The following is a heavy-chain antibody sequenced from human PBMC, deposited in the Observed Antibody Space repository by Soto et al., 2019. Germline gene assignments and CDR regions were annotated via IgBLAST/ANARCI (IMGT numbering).Heavy chain of an antibody. D-gene: IGHD3-10*01. CDR3: ASGETDYWFDS. Sequence: QVQLQESGPGLVKPSETLSLTCTVSGGSISSGGYYWSWIRQHPGKGLEWIGSIYYRGNTYYNPSLNSRSTISVDTSKNQFYLKLNSVTAADTAVYYCASGETDYWFDSWGQGTLVTVSS. CDR2: IYYRGNT. J-gene: IGHJ5*01. V-gene: IGHV4-31*03. CDR1: GGSISSGGYY.